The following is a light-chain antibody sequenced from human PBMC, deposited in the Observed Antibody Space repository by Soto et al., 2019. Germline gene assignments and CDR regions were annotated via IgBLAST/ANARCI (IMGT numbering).Light chain of an antibody. V-gene: IGKV1-9*01. CDR2: DAS. CDR3: QQLNSYPPYT. Sequence: DIQLTQSPSFLSASVGDRVTITCRASQGISSYLAWYQQKPGKAPKLLIYDASTWQSGVPSRFSGSGSGTEFTLAISSLLPEDFATYYCQQLNSYPPYTFGQGTQLEIK. CDR1: QGISSY. J-gene: IGKJ2*01.